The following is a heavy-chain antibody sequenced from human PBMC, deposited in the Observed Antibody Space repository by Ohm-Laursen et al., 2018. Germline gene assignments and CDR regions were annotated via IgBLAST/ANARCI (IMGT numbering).Heavy chain of an antibody. CDR1: GFTFGNYA. D-gene: IGHD6-13*01. V-gene: IGHV3-9*01. CDR3: AKDLLAAPDYYGMDV. J-gene: IGHJ6*02. CDR2: INWNSGDI. Sequence: SLRLSCSASGFTFGNYAMHWVRQAPGKGLEWVATINWNSGDIGYGDSVKGRFTISRDNARSSLDLQMNSLRVEDTALYYCAKDLLAAPDYYGMDVWGQGATVTVSS.